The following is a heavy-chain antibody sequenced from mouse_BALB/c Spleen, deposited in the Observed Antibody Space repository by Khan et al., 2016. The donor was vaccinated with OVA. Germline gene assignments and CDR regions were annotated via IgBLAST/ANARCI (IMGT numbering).Heavy chain of an antibody. V-gene: IGHV1-4*01. D-gene: IGHD2-14*01. CDR3: VRDGAYHRNDGWFAY. Sequence: QVQLQQSGAELARPGASVKMSCKASGYTFTSYTIHWIKKRPGQGLEWIGYINPSTGYTNYNQKFKDKATLTTDKSSTTAYLQLSSLTSDDSAVYNCVRDGAYHRNDGWFAYWGQGTLGTVAA. J-gene: IGHJ3*01. CDR2: INPSTGYT. CDR1: GYTFTSYT.